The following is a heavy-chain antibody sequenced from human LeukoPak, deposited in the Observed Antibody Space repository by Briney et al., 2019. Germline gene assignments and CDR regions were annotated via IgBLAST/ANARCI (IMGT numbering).Heavy chain of an antibody. V-gene: IGHV3-53*01. D-gene: IGHD3-22*01. Sequence: HGGSLRLSCAASGFTVSSNYMNWVRQAPGKGLEWGSLIYSGSSTNSADSVKGQFTISRDNSKNTLYLQMNSLRVEDTAVYYCAKGPRPGSSGYPNLDHWGQGTLVTVSS. CDR1: GFTVSSNY. J-gene: IGHJ4*02. CDR2: IYSGSST. CDR3: AKGPRPGSSGYPNLDH.